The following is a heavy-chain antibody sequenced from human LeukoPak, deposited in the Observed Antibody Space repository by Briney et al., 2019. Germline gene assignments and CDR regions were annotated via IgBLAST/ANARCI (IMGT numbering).Heavy chain of an antibody. CDR3: ARDTGTYYDFWGSYLSYGMDV. D-gene: IGHD3-3*01. CDR1: GFTFSSYG. V-gene: IGHV3-30*19. CDR2: TSYDGNNK. Sequence: GGSLRLSCAAPGFTFSSYGMHWVRQAPGKGLEWVAVTSYDGNNKYYAESVKGRFTISRDNSKNTIYLQMNSLRAEDTALYFCARDTGTYYDFWGSYLSYGMDVWGQGTTVAVSS. J-gene: IGHJ6*02.